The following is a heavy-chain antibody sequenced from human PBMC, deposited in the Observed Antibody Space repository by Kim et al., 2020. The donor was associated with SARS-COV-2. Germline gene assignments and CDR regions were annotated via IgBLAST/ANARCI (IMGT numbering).Heavy chain of an antibody. V-gene: IGHV4-59*09. Sequence: LKSRVTISVDTSKNQFSLKLSSVTAADTAVYYCARGDSSSWYQYYYGMDVWGQGTTVTVSS. D-gene: IGHD6-13*01. J-gene: IGHJ6*02. CDR3: ARGDSSSWYQYYYGMDV.